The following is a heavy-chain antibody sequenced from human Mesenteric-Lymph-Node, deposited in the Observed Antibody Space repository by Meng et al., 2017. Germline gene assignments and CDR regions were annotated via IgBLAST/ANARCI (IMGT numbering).Heavy chain of an antibody. D-gene: IGHD3-10*01. CDR2: IYHSGST. CDR3: ARRRGGSGRDC. J-gene: IGHJ4*02. Sequence: QVQLREAGPGLAKPSGTLSLSCAVSGGSVSSGHWWIWVRQPPGKGLEWIGYIYHSGSTNYNPSLKSRVTISVDKSKNQFSLKLTSVTAADTAVYYCARRRGGSGRDCWGQGTLVTVSS. V-gene: IGHV4-4*02. CDR1: GGSVSSGHW.